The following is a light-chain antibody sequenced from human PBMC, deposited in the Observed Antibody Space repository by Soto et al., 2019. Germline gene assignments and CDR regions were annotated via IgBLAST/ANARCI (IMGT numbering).Light chain of an antibody. Sequence: QAFVTQEPSLTVSPGGKVILTCCSTTGPVTTGHYPYWFQQKPGQAPRPLVYDTANIFSWTPVRFSGSLVGGKAALTLSGAQPEDEAEYYCLLSYRGDYVFGPGTKVTVL. CDR2: DTA. CDR3: LLSYRGDYV. J-gene: IGLJ1*01. CDR1: TGPVTTGHY. V-gene: IGLV7-46*01.